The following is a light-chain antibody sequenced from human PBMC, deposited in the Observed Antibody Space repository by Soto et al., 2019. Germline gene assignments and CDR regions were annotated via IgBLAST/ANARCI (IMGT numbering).Light chain of an antibody. V-gene: IGLV8-61*01. CDR3: MLHVGSGISV. Sequence: QTVVTQEPSFSVSPGGTVTLTCGLTSGSVSTSYLPSWYQQTPGQAPRTLIYNTNTRSFGVPDRFSGSILGNKAALTITGAQGDDESDYYCMLHVGSGISVFGGGTKLTVL. J-gene: IGLJ2*01. CDR1: SGSVSTSYL. CDR2: NTN.